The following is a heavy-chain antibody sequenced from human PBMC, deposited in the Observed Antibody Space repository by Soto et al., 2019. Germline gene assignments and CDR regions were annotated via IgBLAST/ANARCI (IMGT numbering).Heavy chain of an antibody. Sequence: GSLRLSCAASGFTFSSYWMHWVRQAPGKGLVWVSRINSDGSSTSYADSVKGRFTISRDNAKNTLYLQMNSLRAEDTAVYYCAIRASYYDSSGHFDYWGQGTLVTVSS. V-gene: IGHV3-74*01. J-gene: IGHJ4*02. CDR2: INSDGSST. CDR3: AIRASYYDSSGHFDY. D-gene: IGHD3-22*01. CDR1: GFTFSSYW.